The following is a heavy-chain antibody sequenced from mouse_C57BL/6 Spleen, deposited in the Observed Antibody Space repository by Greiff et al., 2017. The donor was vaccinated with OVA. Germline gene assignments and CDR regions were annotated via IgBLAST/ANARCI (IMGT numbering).Heavy chain of an antibody. V-gene: IGHV1-82*01. D-gene: IGHD2-2*01. CDR2: FYPGDGDT. CDR3: ARGYGYDSAWFAY. CDR1: GYAFSSSW. Sequence: QVQLQQSRPELVKPGASVKISCKASGYAFSSSWMNWVKQRPGKGLAWIGRFYPGDGDTTYNGKFKGKATLTADKSSSTAYMQLSSLTSEDSAVYFCARGYGYDSAWFAYWGQGTLVTVSA. J-gene: IGHJ3*01.